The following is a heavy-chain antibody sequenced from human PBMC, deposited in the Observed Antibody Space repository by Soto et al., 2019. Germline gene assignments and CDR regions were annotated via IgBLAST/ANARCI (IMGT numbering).Heavy chain of an antibody. CDR3: ARDGIAAAGPNPDAYYYYGMDV. D-gene: IGHD6-13*01. Sequence: EVQLVESGGGLVQPGGSLRLSCVASGFTFSSYDMHWVRQATGKGLEWVSAIGTAGDTYYPGSVKGRFTISRENAKNSLYLQMNSLRAEDTAVYYCARDGIAAAGPNPDAYYYYGMDVWGQGTTVTVSS. V-gene: IGHV3-13*01. CDR1: GFTFSSYD. J-gene: IGHJ6*02. CDR2: IGTAGDT.